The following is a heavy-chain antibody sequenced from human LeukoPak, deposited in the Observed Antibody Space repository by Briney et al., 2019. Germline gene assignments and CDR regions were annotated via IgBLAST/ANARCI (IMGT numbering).Heavy chain of an antibody. CDR3: ARGEGIAARRQKNWFDP. Sequence: ASVKVSCKASGYTFSSFGISWVRQAPGQGLEWMGWISSYNGKTNYAQKLQGRVTMTTDTSTSTVYMELSSLRSEDTAVYYCARGEGIAARRQKNWFDPWGQGTLVTVSS. J-gene: IGHJ5*02. CDR2: ISSYNGKT. CDR1: GYTFSSFG. D-gene: IGHD6-6*01. V-gene: IGHV1-18*01.